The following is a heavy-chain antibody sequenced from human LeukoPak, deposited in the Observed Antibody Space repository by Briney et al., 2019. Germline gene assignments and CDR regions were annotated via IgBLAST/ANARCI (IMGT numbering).Heavy chain of an antibody. CDR3: ARYGLAYTYDF. Sequence: SETLSLTCNVSGGSISRYYWNWIRQPPGKGLEWIGYIYYTGSTSYNPSLKSRVTISVDTSKNQFSLKLSSVTAADTAVYYCARYGLAYTYDFWGQGTLVTVSS. CDR2: IYYTGST. CDR1: GGSISRYY. V-gene: IGHV4-59*01. J-gene: IGHJ4*02. D-gene: IGHD3-16*01.